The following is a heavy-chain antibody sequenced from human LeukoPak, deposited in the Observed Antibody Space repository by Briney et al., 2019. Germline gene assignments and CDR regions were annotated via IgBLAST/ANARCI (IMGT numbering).Heavy chain of an antibody. J-gene: IGHJ5*02. V-gene: IGHV4-59*08. Sequence: SETLSLTCIVSGDSISSNYWIWIRQPPGKGLEWIGYIFYSETTNYNPSLNSRVTISVDTSKNQFSLKLSSVTAADTAVYYCARLYSSSPANHWGQGTLVTVSS. CDR1: GDSISSNY. D-gene: IGHD6-6*01. CDR2: IFYSETT. CDR3: ARLYSSSPANH.